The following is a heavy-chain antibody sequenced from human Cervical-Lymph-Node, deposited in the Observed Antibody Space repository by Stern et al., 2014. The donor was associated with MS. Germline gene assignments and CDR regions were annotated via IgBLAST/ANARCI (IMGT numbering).Heavy chain of an antibody. CDR3: ARLEELLWFEGEGMDV. CDR2: IDWDDDK. Sequence: ESGPALVKPTQTLTLTCTFSGFSLSTSGMSVSWIRQPPGKALEWLALIDWDDDKYYSTSLKTRLTISKDTSKNQVVLTMTNMDPVDTATYYCARLEELLWFEGEGMDVWGQGTTVTVSS. D-gene: IGHD3-10*01. J-gene: IGHJ6*02. CDR1: GFSLSTSGMS. V-gene: IGHV2-70*01.